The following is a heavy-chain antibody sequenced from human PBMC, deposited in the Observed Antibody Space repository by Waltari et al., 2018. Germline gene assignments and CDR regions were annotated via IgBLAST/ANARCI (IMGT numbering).Heavy chain of an antibody. CDR1: GGSFSGYY. V-gene: IGHV4-34*01. CDR3: ARGLVQWWGTTGKLNYYFDY. D-gene: IGHD2-15*01. Sequence: QVQLQQWGAGLLKPSETLSLTCAVYGGSFSGYYWSWIRQPPGKGLEWIGEINHSGSTNYNPSLKSRVTISVDTSKNQFSLKLSSVTAADTAVYYCARGLVQWWGTTGKLNYYFDYWGQGTLVTVSS. J-gene: IGHJ4*02. CDR2: INHSGST.